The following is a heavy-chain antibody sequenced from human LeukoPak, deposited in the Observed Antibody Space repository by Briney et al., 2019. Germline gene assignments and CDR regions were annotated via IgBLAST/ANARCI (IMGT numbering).Heavy chain of an antibody. CDR3: ARHGGAFDI. D-gene: IGHD3-16*01. Sequence: GESLKISCKGSGYTFTTYWIAWVRQMPGKGLELMRIIYPRHSDPRYSPSFQGQVPFSPDKPIPTAYLQWSTLKASDPAMYFFARHGGAFDIWGQGTMVTVSS. V-gene: IGHV5-51*01. J-gene: IGHJ3*02. CDR1: GYTFTTYW. CDR2: IYPRHSDP.